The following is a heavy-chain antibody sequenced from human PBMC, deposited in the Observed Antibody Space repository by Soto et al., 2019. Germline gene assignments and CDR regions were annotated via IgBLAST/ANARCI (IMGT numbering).Heavy chain of an antibody. CDR2: IYWDDDK. V-gene: IGHV2-5*02. CDR3: AQRVVGGVFGLVTTTAIYFDF. CDR1: GFSLTTSGVG. D-gene: IGHD3-3*01. J-gene: IGHJ4*02. Sequence: QITLNESGPTQVKPRQTLTLTCTFSGFSLTTSGVGVGWIRQSPGKAPEWLALIYWDDDKRYSPSLKSRLTITKDTSKNQVVLTMADLDPADTATYCGAQRVVGGVFGLVTTTAIYFDFWGQGTPVAVSS.